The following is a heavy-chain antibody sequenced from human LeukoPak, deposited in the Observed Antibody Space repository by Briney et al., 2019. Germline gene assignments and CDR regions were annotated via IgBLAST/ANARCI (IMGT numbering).Heavy chain of an antibody. J-gene: IGHJ4*02. CDR2: INPNSGGT. CDR1: GYTFTGYY. CDR3: ARDQRLVPAAIGDY. V-gene: IGHV1-2*02. Sequence: ASVKVSCKASGYTFTGYYMHWVRQAPGQGLEWMGWINPNSGGTNYAQKFQGRVTMTRGTSISTAYMELSRLRSDDTAVYYCARDQRLVPAAIGDYWGQGTLVTVSS. D-gene: IGHD2-2*02.